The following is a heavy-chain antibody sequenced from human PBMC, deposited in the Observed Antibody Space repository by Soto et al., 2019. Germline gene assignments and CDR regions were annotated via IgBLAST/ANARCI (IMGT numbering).Heavy chain of an antibody. CDR1: GFTFTSSA. Sequence: ASVKVSCQGSGFTFTSSAVEWVRQARGQRLEWIGWIGACNGNTNYAQTFQGRVTMTTDTSTSTAYMELRSLRSDVKAVYYCARDQLYYYDSSGYYFSDYWGQGTLVTVSS. D-gene: IGHD3-22*01. CDR3: ARDQLYYYDSSGYYFSDY. CDR2: IGACNGNT. J-gene: IGHJ4*02. V-gene: IGHV1-18*01.